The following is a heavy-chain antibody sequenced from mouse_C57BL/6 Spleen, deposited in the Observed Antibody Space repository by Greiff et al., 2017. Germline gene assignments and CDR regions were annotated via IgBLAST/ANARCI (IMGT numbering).Heavy chain of an antibody. CDR1: GYTFTDYE. Sequence: QVQLQQSGAELVRPGASVTLSCKASGYTFTDYEMHWVKQTPVHGLEWIGAIDPETGGTAYNQKFKGKAILTADKSSSTAYMELRSLTSEDSAVXYCTVVRFAYWGQGTLVTVSA. D-gene: IGHD1-1*02. CDR2: IDPETGGT. J-gene: IGHJ3*01. V-gene: IGHV1-15*01. CDR3: TVVRFAY.